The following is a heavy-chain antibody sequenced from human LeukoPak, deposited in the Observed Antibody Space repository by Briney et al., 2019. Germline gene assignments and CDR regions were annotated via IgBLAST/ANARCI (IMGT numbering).Heavy chain of an antibody. CDR2: IRSKAYGGTT. J-gene: IGHJ4*02. CDR1: GFTFGDYA. V-gene: IGHV3-49*04. D-gene: IGHD2-2*02. Sequence: GGSLRLSCTASGFTFGDYAMSWVRQAPGKGLEWVGFIRSKAYGGTTEYAASVKGRFTISRDDSKSIAYLQMNSLKTEDTAVYYCTTHGGYCSSTSCYIYWGQGTLVTVSS. CDR3: TTHGGYCSSTSCYIY.